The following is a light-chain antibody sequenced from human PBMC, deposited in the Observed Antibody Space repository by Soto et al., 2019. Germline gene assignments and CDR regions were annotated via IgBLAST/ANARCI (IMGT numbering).Light chain of an antibody. V-gene: IGKV3-20*01. Sequence: EIVLTQSPGTLSLSPGERATLSCRASQSISSSYLAWYQQKPGQAPRPLIYGASSRATGIPDRFSGSGSGTDFTLTISRLELEDFAVYYCQQYVSSPWTFGQGTKVEIK. J-gene: IGKJ1*01. CDR2: GAS. CDR3: QQYVSSPWT. CDR1: QSISSSY.